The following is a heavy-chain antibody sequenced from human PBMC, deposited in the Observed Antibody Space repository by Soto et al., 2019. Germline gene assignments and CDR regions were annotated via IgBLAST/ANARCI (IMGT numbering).Heavy chain of an antibody. Sequence: QVQLVQSGAEVKKPGSSVKVSCKASGGTFSSYTISWVRQAPGQGLEWMRRIIPILGIANYAQKFQGRVTITADKSTSTAYMELSSLRSEDTAVYYCARDWGTAAALLGWYFDLWGRGTLVTVSS. D-gene: IGHD6-13*01. CDR1: GGTFSSYT. CDR2: IIPILGIA. J-gene: IGHJ2*01. CDR3: ARDWGTAAALLGWYFDL. V-gene: IGHV1-69*08.